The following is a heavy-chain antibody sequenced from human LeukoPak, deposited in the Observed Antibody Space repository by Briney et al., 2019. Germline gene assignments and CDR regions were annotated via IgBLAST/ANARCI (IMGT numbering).Heavy chain of an antibody. V-gene: IGHV3-23*01. CDR1: GFTFKTYA. Sequence: PGGSLRLSCAASGFTFKTYAMSWVRQAPGKGPEWVSAISPSGDNTYYADSVKGRFTISRDNAKNSLYLQMNSLRAEDTAVYYCARDLDVLTGYYLVRPGVLDYWGQGTLVTVSS. D-gene: IGHD3-9*01. CDR3: ARDLDVLTGYYLVRPGVLDY. J-gene: IGHJ4*02. CDR2: ISPSGDNT.